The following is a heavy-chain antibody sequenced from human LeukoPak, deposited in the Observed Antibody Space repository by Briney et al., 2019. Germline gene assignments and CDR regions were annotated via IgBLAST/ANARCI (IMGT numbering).Heavy chain of an antibody. Sequence: SETLSLTCSVSGGSISSSSYYWGWIRQPPGKGLEWIGSIYYSGNTYNNPSLKSRVTVSVDTSKNQFSLKLSSVIEADTAVYYCARAYAGYAGRFDYWGQGILVTVSS. CDR1: GGSISSSSYY. J-gene: IGHJ4*02. D-gene: IGHD1-1*01. V-gene: IGHV4-39*07. CDR3: ARAYAGYAGRFDY. CDR2: IYYSGNT.